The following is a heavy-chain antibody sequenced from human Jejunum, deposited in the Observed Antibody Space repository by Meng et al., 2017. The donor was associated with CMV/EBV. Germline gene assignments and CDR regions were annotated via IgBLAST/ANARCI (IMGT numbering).Heavy chain of an antibody. CDR2: SKTDGTTT. CDR3: ARDWSGYIDY. CDR1: GFAVDIYW. V-gene: IGHV3-74*01. J-gene: IGHJ4*02. Sequence: CAADGFAVDIYWMHWVRQAPGKGLVGVSSSKTDGTTTNYADSVKGRFTISRDNAKNTLYLQMSGLRVEDTAVYYCARDWSGYIDYWGQGNLVTVSS. D-gene: IGHD3-3*01.